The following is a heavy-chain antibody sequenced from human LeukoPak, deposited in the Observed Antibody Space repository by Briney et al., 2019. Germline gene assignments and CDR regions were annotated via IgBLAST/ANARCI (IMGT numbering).Heavy chain of an antibody. Sequence: ASVKVSCKASGYTFTGYYMHWVRQAPGQGLEWMGWINPNSGGTNYAQKFQGRVTMTTDTSTSTAYMELRSLRSDDTAVYYCARFNDLPHFDYWGQGTLVTVSS. J-gene: IGHJ4*02. CDR3: ARFNDLPHFDY. CDR2: INPNSGGT. V-gene: IGHV1-2*02. CDR1: GYTFTGYY. D-gene: IGHD1-1*01.